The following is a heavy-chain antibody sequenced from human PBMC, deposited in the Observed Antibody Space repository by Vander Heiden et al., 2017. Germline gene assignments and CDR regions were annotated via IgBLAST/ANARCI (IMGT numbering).Heavy chain of an antibody. CDR2: IYTSGST. Sequence: QVQLQESGPGLVQPSETLSLTCTVPGGSISSYYWSWIRQPAGKGLQWIGRIYTSGSTNYNPSLKSRVTMSVDTSKNQFSLKLSSVTAADTAVYYCAREDGYGGRWAFDIWGQGTMVTVSS. CDR1: GGSISSYY. CDR3: AREDGYGGRWAFDI. J-gene: IGHJ3*02. D-gene: IGHD4-17*01. V-gene: IGHV4-4*07.